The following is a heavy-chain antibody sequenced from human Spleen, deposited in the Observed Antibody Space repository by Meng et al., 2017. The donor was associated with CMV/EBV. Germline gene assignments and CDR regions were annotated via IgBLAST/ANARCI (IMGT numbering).Heavy chain of an antibody. CDR1: GSVSGYS. Sequence: GSVSGYSWSWIRQPPGKGLEWIGEINQSGSTNYNPSLKSRVTISVDTSRNQFSLKLSSVTAADTAVYYCARGGLRFLEGLFRNYFDYWGQGTLVTVSS. D-gene: IGHD3-3*01. J-gene: IGHJ4*02. V-gene: IGHV4-34*01. CDR3: ARGGLRFLEGLFRNYFDY. CDR2: INQSGST.